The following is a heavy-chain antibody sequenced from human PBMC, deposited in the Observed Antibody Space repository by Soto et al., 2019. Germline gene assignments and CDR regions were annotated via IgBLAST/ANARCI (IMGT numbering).Heavy chain of an antibody. CDR2: ISAYNGNK. V-gene: IGHV1-18*01. J-gene: IGHJ4*02. CDR1: GYTFTSYG. Sequence: QVQLVQSGAEVKKPGASVKVSCKASGYTFTSYGISWVRQAPGQGLEWMGWISAYNGNKKYAQKFQGKVTMTTDTAASTADMELRSLRSVDTALDYCARDAAIGMNDYWGQGTLVTVSS. D-gene: IGHD1-20*01. CDR3: ARDAAIGMNDY.